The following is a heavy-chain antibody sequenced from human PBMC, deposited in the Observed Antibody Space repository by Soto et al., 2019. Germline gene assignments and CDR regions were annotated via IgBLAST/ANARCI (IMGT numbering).Heavy chain of an antibody. Sequence: QVQLVQSGAEMEEPGSSVKVSCKTSGGTFSSSAIRWLRQAPGQGLEWMGGIIPLFRTPDYAQKFQGRVTIAADESTSTAYMELSSLRSEDTAVYYCARDNDRLQLGGNYYYILDVWDQGTTITVSS. CDR2: IIPLFRTP. V-gene: IGHV1-69*12. CDR1: GGTFSSSA. CDR3: ARDNDRLQLGGNYYYILDV. J-gene: IGHJ6*02. D-gene: IGHD4-4*01.